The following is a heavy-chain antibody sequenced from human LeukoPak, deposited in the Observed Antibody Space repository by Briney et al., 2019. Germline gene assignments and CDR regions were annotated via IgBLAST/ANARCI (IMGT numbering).Heavy chain of an antibody. CDR1: GFTFSSYA. V-gene: IGHV3-30-3*01. CDR3: ANLGLREVWYYFGH. Sequence: GGSLRLSCAASGFTFSSYAMHWVRQAPGKGLEWVAVISYDGSNKYYADSVKGRFTISRDNSKDTLYLQMNSLRAEDTAAYYCANLGLREVWYYFGHWGQGTLVTVSS. CDR2: ISYDGSNK. D-gene: IGHD3-16*01. J-gene: IGHJ4*02.